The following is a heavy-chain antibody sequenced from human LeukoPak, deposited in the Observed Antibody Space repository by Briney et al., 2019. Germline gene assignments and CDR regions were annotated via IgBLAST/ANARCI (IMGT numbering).Heavy chain of an antibody. CDR2: INPNSGGT. CDR3: ARGGYDFVYYYYGMDV. J-gene: IGHJ6*02. CDR1: GYTFTGYY. D-gene: IGHD3-3*01. Sequence: ASVKVSCKASGYTFTGYYMRWVRQAPGQGLEWMGRINPNSGGTNYAQKFQGRVTMTRDTSISTAYMELSRLRSDDTAVYYCARGGYDFVYYYYGMDVWGQGTTVTVSS. V-gene: IGHV1-2*06.